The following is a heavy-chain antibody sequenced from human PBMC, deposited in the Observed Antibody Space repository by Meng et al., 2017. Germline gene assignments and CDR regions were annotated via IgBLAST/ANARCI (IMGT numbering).Heavy chain of an antibody. Sequence: LSLTCAASGFTFDDYGMSWVRQAPGKGLEWVSGINWNGGSTGYADSVKGRFTISRDNAKNSLYLQMNSLRAEDTALYYCARDSGYSSSWSYYYGMDVWGQGTTVTVSS. CDR1: GFTFDDYG. V-gene: IGHV3-20*04. CDR2: INWNGGST. D-gene: IGHD6-13*01. J-gene: IGHJ6*02. CDR3: ARDSGYSSSWSYYYGMDV.